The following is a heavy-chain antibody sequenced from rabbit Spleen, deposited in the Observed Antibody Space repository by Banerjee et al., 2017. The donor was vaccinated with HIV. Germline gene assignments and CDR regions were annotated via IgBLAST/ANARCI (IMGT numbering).Heavy chain of an antibody. CDR2: IDIVTGKS. CDR3: VNDPYGLRGGGGVL. V-gene: IGHV1S45*01. J-gene: IGHJ3*01. Sequence: QEQLVESGGGLVQPGASLTLTCTASGIDFSNYNFMCWVRQAPGKGLEWIACIDIVTGKSVYASWAKGRFTMSRTSSTTVTLQMTSLTAADTATYFSVNDPYGLRGGGGVLWGQGTLVTVS. CDR1: GIDFSNYNF. D-gene: IGHD3-1*01.